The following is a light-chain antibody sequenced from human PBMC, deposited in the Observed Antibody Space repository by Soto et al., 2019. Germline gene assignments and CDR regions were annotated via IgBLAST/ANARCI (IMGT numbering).Light chain of an antibody. V-gene: IGKV3-20*01. CDR3: QQYGSPPIT. Sequence: DIVMTQSPATLSVSPGELYTLSCRASQSVSSTYLAWYQQQPGQAPRLLMSGTSNRATGTPDRFSGSGSGTDFTLTISRLEPEDFAVYYCQQYGSPPITFGQGTRLEIK. CDR2: GTS. CDR1: QSVSSTY. J-gene: IGKJ5*01.